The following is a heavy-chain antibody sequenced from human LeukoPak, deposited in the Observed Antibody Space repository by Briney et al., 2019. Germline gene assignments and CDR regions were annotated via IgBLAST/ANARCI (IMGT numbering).Heavy chain of an antibody. CDR2: ISGSGDST. J-gene: IGHJ4*02. Sequence: GGSLRLSCAASGLTFSSYAMSWVRQAPGKGLGWVSVISGSGDSTYYAGSVKGRFTISRDSSKNTLYLQMESLRAEDTAVYYSAILQTYCSSSSCGGYDFWGQGTLVAVSS. CDR1: GLTFSSYA. CDR3: AILQTYCSSSSCGGYDF. V-gene: IGHV3-23*01. D-gene: IGHD2-2*01.